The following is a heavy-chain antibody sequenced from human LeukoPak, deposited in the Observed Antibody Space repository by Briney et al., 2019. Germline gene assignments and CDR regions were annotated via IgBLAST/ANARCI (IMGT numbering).Heavy chain of an antibody. CDR2: INTNTGNP. CDR3: AREGRKMNYDSSGYYYRVNWFDP. Sequence: ASVKVSCKASGYTFTSYAMNWVRQAPGQGLEWMGWINTNTGNPTYAQGFTGRFVFSLDTSVSTAYLQISSLKAEDTAVYYCAREGRKMNYDSSGYYYRVNWFDPWGQGTLVTVSS. V-gene: IGHV7-4-1*02. CDR1: GYTFTSYA. D-gene: IGHD3-22*01. J-gene: IGHJ5*02.